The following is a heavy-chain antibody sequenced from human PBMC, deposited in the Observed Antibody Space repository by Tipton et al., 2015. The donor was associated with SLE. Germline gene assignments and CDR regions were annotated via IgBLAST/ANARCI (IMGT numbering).Heavy chain of an antibody. CDR1: GGSISSYY. D-gene: IGHD1-26*01. CDR2: IYYRGST. Sequence: TLSLTCTVSGGSISSYYWSWIRQPPGRGLEWIGYIYYRGSTNYNPSLKSRVTISVDTSKNQISLKLTFVTAADTAMYYCARRYEKWEILQNDALDVWGQGTMVTVSS. V-gene: IGHV4-59*12. J-gene: IGHJ3*01. CDR3: ARRYEKWEILQNDALDV.